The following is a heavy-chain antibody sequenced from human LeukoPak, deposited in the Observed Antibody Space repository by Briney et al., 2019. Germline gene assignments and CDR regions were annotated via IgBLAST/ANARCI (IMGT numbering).Heavy chain of an antibody. CDR2: FYYSGST. CDR1: GGSISSGDYY. V-gene: IGHV4-30-4*01. Sequence: PSQTLSLTCTVSGGSISSGDYYWSWTRQPPGRGLEWTEYFYYSGSTYYNPSLKSRVNISVDTSKNQFSLKLSSVTAADTAVYYCASEIAVAGTRYFDYWGQGTLVSVSS. D-gene: IGHD6-19*01. J-gene: IGHJ4*02. CDR3: ASEIAVAGTRYFDY.